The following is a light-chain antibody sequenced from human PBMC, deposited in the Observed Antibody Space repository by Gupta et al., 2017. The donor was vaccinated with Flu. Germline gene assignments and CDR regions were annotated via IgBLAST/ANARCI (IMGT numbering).Light chain of an antibody. V-gene: IGKV2-28*01. CDR1: QSLLHSNGYNF. CDR2: LGS. J-gene: IGKJ2*01. Sequence: LVTPGEPASISCRSSQSLLHSNGYNFLDWYLQKPGQSPQLLIYLGSSRAPGVPDRFSGSGSGTDFTLKISRVEAEDVGLYYCMQALQTPTFGQGTKLEIK. CDR3: MQALQTPT.